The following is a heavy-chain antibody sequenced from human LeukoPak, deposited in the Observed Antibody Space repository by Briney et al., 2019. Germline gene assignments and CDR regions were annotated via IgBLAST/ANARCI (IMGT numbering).Heavy chain of an antibody. CDR1: GYTFTSYD. Sequence: ASVKVSCKASGYTFTSYDINWVRQATGQGLEWMGWMNPNSGNTGYAQKFQGRVTMTRNTSISTAYMELSSLRSEDTAVYYCARGHRIVDSSGYYYTHDYWGQGTLVTVSS. CDR3: ARGHRIVDSSGYYYTHDY. J-gene: IGHJ4*02. D-gene: IGHD3-22*01. V-gene: IGHV1-8*01. CDR2: MNPNSGNT.